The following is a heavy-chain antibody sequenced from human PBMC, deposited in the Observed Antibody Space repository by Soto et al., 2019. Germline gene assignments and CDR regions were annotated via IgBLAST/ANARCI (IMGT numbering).Heavy chain of an antibody. CDR3: ARGLGSGDY. CDR1: GYTLTNIY. Sequence: QVQLVQSGAEVKKPGASVKVSCKASGYTLTNIYIHWVRQAPGQGLEWMGIINPNGGSTNYAHNFQGRVTITRDTSTSTVYMDLSSLRSEDTAVYYCARGLGSGDYWGRGTLVTVSS. CDR2: INPNGGST. J-gene: IGHJ4*02. V-gene: IGHV1-46*03.